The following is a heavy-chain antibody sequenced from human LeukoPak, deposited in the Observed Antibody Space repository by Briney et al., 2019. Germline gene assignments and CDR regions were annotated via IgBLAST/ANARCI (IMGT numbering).Heavy chain of an antibody. CDR1: GGSISSSSYY. CDR2: INHSGST. D-gene: IGHD1-7*01. V-gene: IGHV4-39*07. J-gene: IGHJ5*02. Sequence: PSETLSLICTVSGGSISSSSYYWGWIRQPPGKGLEWIGEINHSGSTNYNPSLKSRVTISVDTSKNQFSLKLSSVTAADTAVYYCARGQHNWNYWFDPWGQGTLVTVSS. CDR3: ARGQHNWNYWFDP.